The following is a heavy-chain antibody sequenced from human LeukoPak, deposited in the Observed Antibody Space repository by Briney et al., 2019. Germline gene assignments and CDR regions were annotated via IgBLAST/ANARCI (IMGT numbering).Heavy chain of an antibody. CDR1: GGSISSGDYY. Sequence: SQTLSLTCTVSGGSISSGDYYWSWFRQPPGKGLEWIGYIYYSGSTYYNPSLKSRVTISVDTSKNQFSLKLSTVTAADTAVYYCARDKGDSSGSGFDPWGQGTLVTVSS. V-gene: IGHV4-30-4*08. J-gene: IGHJ5*02. CDR2: IYYSGST. CDR3: ARDKGDSSGSGFDP. D-gene: IGHD6-19*01.